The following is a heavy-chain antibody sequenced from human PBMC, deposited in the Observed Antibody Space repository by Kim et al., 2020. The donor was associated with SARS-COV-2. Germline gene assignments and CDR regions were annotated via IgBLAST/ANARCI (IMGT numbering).Heavy chain of an antibody. V-gene: IGHV4-39*01. D-gene: IGHD1-1*01. CDR2: IYYSGST. J-gene: IGHJ4*02. CDR1: GGSISSSSYY. CDR3: ETGTKVGAGRDPFDY. Sequence: SETLSLTCTVSGGSISSSSYYWGWIRQPPGKGLEWIGSIYYSGSTYYNPSLKSRVTISVDTSKNQFSLKLSSVTAADTAVYYCETGTKVGAGRDPFDYWGQGTLVTVSS.